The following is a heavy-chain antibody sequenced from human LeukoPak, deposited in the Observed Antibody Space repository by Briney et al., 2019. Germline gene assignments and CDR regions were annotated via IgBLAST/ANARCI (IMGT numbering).Heavy chain of an antibody. CDR1: GYTFTSYA. CDR2: INAGNGNT. CDR3: AKAFGSRKAFDF. Sequence: AAVKVSCRASGYTFTSYAIHWVRLAPGQRLEWMGWINAGNGNTKCSQKFQGRVTITRDTSASTAYMELSSLKSEDTAVYYCAKAFGSRKAFDFWGQGTMVTVSS. V-gene: IGHV1-3*01. J-gene: IGHJ3*01. D-gene: IGHD1-14*01.